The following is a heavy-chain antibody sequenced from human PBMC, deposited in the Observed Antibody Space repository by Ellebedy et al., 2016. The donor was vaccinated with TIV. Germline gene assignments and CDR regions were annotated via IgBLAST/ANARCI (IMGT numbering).Heavy chain of an antibody. CDR2: INPSGGST. Sequence: ASVKVSCKASGYTFTSYYMHWVRQAPGQGLEWMGIINPSGGSTSYAQKFQGRVTMTRDTSTSTVYMELSSLRSEDTAMYYCARLLGSGSRGSAFDIWGQGTMVTVSS. CDR1: GYTFTSYY. V-gene: IGHV1-46*01. J-gene: IGHJ3*02. CDR3: ARLLGSGSRGSAFDI. D-gene: IGHD1-26*01.